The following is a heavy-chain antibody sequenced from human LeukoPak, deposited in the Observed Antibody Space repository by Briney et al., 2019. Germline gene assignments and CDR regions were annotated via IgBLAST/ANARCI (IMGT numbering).Heavy chain of an antibody. CDR1: GGTFSSYA. V-gene: IGHV1-69*04. Sequence: SVKVSCKASGGTFSSYAISWVRQAPGQGLEWMGRIIPILGIANYAQKFQGRVTITADKSTSTAYMELSSLRSEDTAVYYCATPSGSYNRLDYWGQGTLVTVSS. J-gene: IGHJ4*02. D-gene: IGHD1-26*01. CDR3: ATPSGSYNRLDY. CDR2: IIPILGIA.